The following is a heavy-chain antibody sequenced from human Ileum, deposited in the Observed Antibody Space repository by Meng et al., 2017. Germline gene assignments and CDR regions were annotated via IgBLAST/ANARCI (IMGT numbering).Heavy chain of an antibody. CDR1: GGSVSTRDYQ. CDR2: AGT. V-gene: IGHV4-61*08. J-gene: IGHJ4*02. Sequence: VQLREPGPGLVMPSETLSLIGPVSGGSVSTRDYQWGWIRQPPGKGLEWIGYAGTNYNPSLKIRVTISVDTSKRQFSLKLTSVTAADTAVYYCARDHWGSLDYWGQGILVTVSS. D-gene: IGHD7-27*01. CDR3: ARDHWGSLDY.